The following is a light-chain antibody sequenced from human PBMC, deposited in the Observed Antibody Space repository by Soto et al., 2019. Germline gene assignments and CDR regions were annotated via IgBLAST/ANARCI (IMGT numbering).Light chain of an antibody. Sequence: QSALTQPAAVSGSPGQSITISCAGTSSSIVSSNVVSWYQQHPGKAPKLIIYATTKRPSGISDRFSSSKSGNTSSLTISGLRPEDEADYYCCAYTGTTTLFGGGTKVTVL. CDR2: ATT. CDR1: SSSIVSSNV. J-gene: IGLJ2*01. V-gene: IGLV2-14*02. CDR3: CAYTGTTTL.